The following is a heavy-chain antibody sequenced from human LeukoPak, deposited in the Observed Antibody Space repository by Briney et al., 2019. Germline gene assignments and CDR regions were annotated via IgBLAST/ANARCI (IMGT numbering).Heavy chain of an antibody. CDR2: IYTSGST. CDR1: GGSISSGSYY. D-gene: IGHD1-26*01. Sequence: SQTLSLTCTVSGGSISSGSYYWSWIRQPAGKGLEWIGRIYTSGSTNYNPSLKSRVTISVDTSKNQFSLKLSSVTAADTAVYYCARNSNSGSYLFDYWGQGNLVTVSS. J-gene: IGHJ4*02. V-gene: IGHV4-61*02. CDR3: ARNSNSGSYLFDY.